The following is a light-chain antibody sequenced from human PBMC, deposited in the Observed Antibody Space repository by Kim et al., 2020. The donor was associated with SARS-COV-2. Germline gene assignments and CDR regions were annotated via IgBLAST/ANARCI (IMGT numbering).Light chain of an antibody. CDR2: KAS. Sequence: ASVGDRVTIPCRASQSISGWLAWYQQKPWKAPKLLIYKASSLESGVPSRFSGSGSGTEFTLTVSSLQPDDFATYYCQQYNSYPLTFGQGTKVDIK. CDR3: QQYNSYPLT. V-gene: IGKV1-5*03. CDR1: QSISGW. J-gene: IGKJ1*01.